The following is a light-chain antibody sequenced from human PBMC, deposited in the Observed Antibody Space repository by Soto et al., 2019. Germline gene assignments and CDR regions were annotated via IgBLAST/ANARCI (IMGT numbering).Light chain of an antibody. CDR2: DVT. CDR1: HEVASYNR. CDR3: GFYTLAETVV. J-gene: IGLJ2*01. Sequence: QSALTQPPSVSGSPGQSVTIFCTGTHEVASYNRVSWYQQTPGTSPRLLVYDVTKRASGISDRFSGSKSGNTASLTISGLQGEDEGDYYCGFYTLAETVVVGGGSKLTVL. V-gene: IGLV2-18*01.